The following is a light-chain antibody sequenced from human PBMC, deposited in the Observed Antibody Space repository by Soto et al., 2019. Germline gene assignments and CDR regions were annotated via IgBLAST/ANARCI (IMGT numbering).Light chain of an antibody. CDR2: SAS. V-gene: IGKV3-20*01. CDR1: QSVRSSH. CDR3: HHYDSAGT. J-gene: IGKJ2*01. Sequence: EIGLTQSPGTLSLSPGERATLSCRASQSVRSSHLGWYQQKPGQAPRLLIYSASSRATGVPDRFSGSGSGTDFTLTISRLEPEDFALYYCHHYDSAGTFGQGTTLEI.